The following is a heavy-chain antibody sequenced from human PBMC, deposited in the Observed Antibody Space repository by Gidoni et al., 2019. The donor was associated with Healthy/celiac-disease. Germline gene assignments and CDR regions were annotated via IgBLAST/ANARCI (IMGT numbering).Heavy chain of an antibody. D-gene: IGHD3-3*01. CDR2: INAGNGNT. CDR3: ATSPLEWLLNGEDCWFDP. V-gene: IGHV1-3*01. J-gene: IGHJ5*02. CDR1: GYTFTSYA. Sequence: QVQLVQSGAEVKKPGASVKVSCKASGYTFTSYAMHWVRQAPGQRLEWMGWINAGNGNTKYSQKFQGRVTITRDTSASTAYMELSSLRSEDTAVYYCATSPLEWLLNGEDCWFDPWGQGTLVTVSS.